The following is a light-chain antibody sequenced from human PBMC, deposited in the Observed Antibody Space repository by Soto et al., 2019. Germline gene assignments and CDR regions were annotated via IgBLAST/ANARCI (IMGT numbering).Light chain of an antibody. Sequence: EVVITHSPSSLSASPLYRVTLSCRASQNIRSSLAWYQQRPGQAPRLLIYDASTRATGIPPRFSGGGSGTEFTVTISSLQSEDFAIYYCQQYDIWPPYTFGQGTKVDIK. CDR1: QNIRSS. CDR3: QQYDIWPPYT. CDR2: DAS. V-gene: IGKV3-15*01. J-gene: IGKJ2*01.